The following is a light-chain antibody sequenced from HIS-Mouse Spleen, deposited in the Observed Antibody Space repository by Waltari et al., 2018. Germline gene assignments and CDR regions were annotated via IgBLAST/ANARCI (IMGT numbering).Light chain of an antibody. CDR1: GLPKQY. J-gene: IGLJ2*01. CDR3: QSADSSGTYVV. Sequence: SYELTQPPSVSVSPGQTARITCSGDGLPKQYASWYQQKPGQAPVLVIYKDSERPSGIPERFSGSSSGTTVTLTISGVQAEDEADYYCQSADSSGTYVVFGGGTKLTVL. CDR2: KDS. V-gene: IGLV3-25*03.